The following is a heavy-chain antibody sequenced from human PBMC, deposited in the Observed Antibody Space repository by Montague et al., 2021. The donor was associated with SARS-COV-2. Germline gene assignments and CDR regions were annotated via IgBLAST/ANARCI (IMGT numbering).Heavy chain of an antibody. CDR2: INHSGST. CDR1: GGSFSGHY. D-gene: IGHD4-11*01. J-gene: IGHJ6*02. V-gene: IGHV4-34*01. Sequence: SETLSLTCAVYGGSFSGHYWNWIRQPPGKGLEWIGEINHSGSTNNNPSLNSRVTMSVDTSKDQFSLKLSSVTAADTAVYYCACGEITTRGLIYYYGMDVWGQGTTVTVSS. CDR3: ACGEITTRGLIYYYGMDV.